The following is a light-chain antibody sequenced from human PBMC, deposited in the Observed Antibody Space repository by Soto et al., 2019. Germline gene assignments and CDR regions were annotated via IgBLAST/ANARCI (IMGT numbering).Light chain of an antibody. J-gene: IGKJ4*01. CDR2: GAS. Sequence: SRSPGVWATVAGGASQSVRDNLAWYQQKPGQAPRLLIYGASTRATGIPARFSGIGSGTEFTLTIGSLQSEDFAVYYCQQYIIWPLTFGRGTKVDIK. CDR3: QQYIIWPLT. V-gene: IGKV3D-15*01. CDR1: QSVRDN.